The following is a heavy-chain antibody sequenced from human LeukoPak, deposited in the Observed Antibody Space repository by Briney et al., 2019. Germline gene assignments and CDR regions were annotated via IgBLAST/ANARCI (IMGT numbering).Heavy chain of an antibody. J-gene: IGHJ4*02. Sequence: HPGGSLRLSCASSGFTFSSYAMSWVRQAPGKGLEWVSAISGSGGSTYYADSVKGRFTISRDNSKNTLYLQMNSLRAEDTAVYYCAKDPPYYYGSGSSDYWGQGTLVTVSS. CDR1: GFTFSSYA. D-gene: IGHD3-10*01. CDR2: ISGSGGST. V-gene: IGHV3-23*01. CDR3: AKDPPYYYGSGSSDY.